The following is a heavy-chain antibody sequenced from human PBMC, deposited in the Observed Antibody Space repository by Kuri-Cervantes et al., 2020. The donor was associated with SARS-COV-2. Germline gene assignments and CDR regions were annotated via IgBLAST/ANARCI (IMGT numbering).Heavy chain of an antibody. CDR2: IYQAGST. Sequence: SQTLSLTCAVSGYSISSGGYSWSWIRQPPGKGLEWIGSIYQAGSTFYNPSLKSRVSISLDRSKNQYSLNLSSVTAADTAVYYCARDLPGYCSGGSCGGQFGYWGQGTLVTVSS. V-gene: IGHV4-30-2*01. D-gene: IGHD2-15*01. CDR3: ARDLPGYCSGGSCGGQFGY. J-gene: IGHJ4*02. CDR1: GYSISSGGYS.